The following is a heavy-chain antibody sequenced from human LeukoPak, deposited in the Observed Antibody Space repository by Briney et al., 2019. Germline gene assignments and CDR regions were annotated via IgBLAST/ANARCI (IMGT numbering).Heavy chain of an antibody. CDR2: IYYSGST. D-gene: IGHD4-17*01. J-gene: IGHJ4*02. CDR1: GGSXSXXSYY. V-gene: IGHV4-39*07. Sequence: TXSXTCTXXGGSXSXXSYYWGXIRQPXGKXXEWXGSIYYSGSTYYNPSLKSRVTISVDTSKNQFSLKLSSVTAADTAVYCCARDRDDYGDWGVGYWGQGTLVTVSS. CDR3: ARDRDDYGDWGVGY.